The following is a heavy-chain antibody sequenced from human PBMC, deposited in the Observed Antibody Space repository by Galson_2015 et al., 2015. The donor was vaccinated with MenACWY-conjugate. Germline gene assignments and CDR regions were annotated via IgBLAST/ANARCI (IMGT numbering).Heavy chain of an antibody. Sequence: SLRLSCAASGFTFSNAWMSWVRQAPGKGLEWVGRIKSKTDGGTTDYAAPVKGRFTISRDDSKNTLYLQMNSLKTEDTAVYYCTTDSGGGERPMIPYGMDVWGQGTRSPSP. CDR2: IKSKTDGGTT. D-gene: IGHD3-16*01. CDR3: TTDSGGGERPMIPYGMDV. V-gene: IGHV3-15*01. J-gene: IGHJ6*02. CDR1: GFTFSNAW.